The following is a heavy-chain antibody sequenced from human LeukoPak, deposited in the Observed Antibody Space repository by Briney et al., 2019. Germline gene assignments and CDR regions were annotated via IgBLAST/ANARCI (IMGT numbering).Heavy chain of an antibody. V-gene: IGHV3-21*06. J-gene: IGHJ6*03. CDR3: ARVFYELLSTGHMDV. CDR2: VSSSGSLT. CDR1: GFRISHQS. D-gene: IGHD2-2*01. Sequence: GGSLRLSCAASGFRISHQSMNWVRQAPGKGLEWVSSVSSSGSLTYYADSLKGRFTIARDNAKNLMYLEMNSLRVEDTAVYYCARVFYELLSTGHMDVWGKGTTVTVSS.